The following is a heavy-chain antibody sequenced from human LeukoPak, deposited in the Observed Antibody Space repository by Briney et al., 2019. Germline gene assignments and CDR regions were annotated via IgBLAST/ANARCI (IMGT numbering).Heavy chain of an antibody. Sequence: SETLSLTCTVSGGSISSYYWSWIRQPAGKGLEWLGRIYTSGSTNYNPSLKSRVTISVDTSKNQFSLKLSSVTAADTAVYYCARGGRRYFDWSRDSLFDYWGQGTLVTVPS. V-gene: IGHV4-4*07. CDR3: ARGGRRYFDWSRDSLFDY. CDR2: IYTSGST. J-gene: IGHJ4*02. CDR1: GGSISSYY. D-gene: IGHD3-9*01.